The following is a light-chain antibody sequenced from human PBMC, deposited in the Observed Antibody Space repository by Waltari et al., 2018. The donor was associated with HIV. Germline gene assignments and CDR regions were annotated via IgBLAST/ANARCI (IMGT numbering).Light chain of an antibody. J-gene: IGLJ2*01. Sequence: SALPQPRSVSGSPGPSAPISCPAPRTYFCCFTFFPWYHQHPGKAPTLMIYDVTKRPSGVPDRFSGSKFDNTASLTISGLQADDEADYYCCSYAGSYTLVVFGGGTKLTVL. CDR2: DVT. CDR3: CSYAGSYTLVV. V-gene: IGLV2-11*01. CDR1: RTYFCCFTF.